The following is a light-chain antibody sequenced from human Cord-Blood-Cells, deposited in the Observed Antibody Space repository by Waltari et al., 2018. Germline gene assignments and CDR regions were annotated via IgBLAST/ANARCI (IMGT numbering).Light chain of an antibody. CDR1: SSAVGSYNL. V-gene: IGLV2-23*01. J-gene: IGLJ2*01. CDR3: CSYAGSSTVV. Sequence: QSALTQPASASGSPGQSITISCTGTSSAVGSYNLVSWYQQHPGKSPKLMIYEGSKRPSGVSNRFSGSKSGNTASLTISGLQAEDEADYYCCSYAGSSTVVFGGGTKLTVL. CDR2: EGS.